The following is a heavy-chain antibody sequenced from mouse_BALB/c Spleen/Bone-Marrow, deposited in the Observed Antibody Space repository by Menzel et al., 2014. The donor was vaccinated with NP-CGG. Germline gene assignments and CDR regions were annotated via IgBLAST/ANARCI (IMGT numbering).Heavy chain of an antibody. V-gene: IGHV1-7*01. D-gene: IGHD2-1*01. J-gene: IGHJ2*01. CDR3: ARYGNYGDYFDY. CDR1: GYTFTSYW. CDR2: INLSTGYT. Sequence: VQLQQSGAELAKPGASVKMSCKASGYTFTSYWMHWVKQRPGQGLEWIGYINLSTGYTEYNQKFKDKATLTADKSSSTAYMQLSSLTSEDSAVYYCARYGNYGDYFDYWGQGTTLTVSS.